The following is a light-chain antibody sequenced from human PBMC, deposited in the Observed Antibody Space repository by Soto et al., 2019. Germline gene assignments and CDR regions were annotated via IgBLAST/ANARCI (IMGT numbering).Light chain of an antibody. CDR2: NYY. CDR3: AAWDNSLNAYV. V-gene: IGLV1-44*01. Sequence: HSVLTQPPSASEIPGQRVTISCSGSSSNIGGNPVNWFQQLPGTAPKLLIYNYYQRPSGVPDRFSGSKSGTSASLAISEPQSEDEADYYCAAWDNSLNAYVFGTGTKVTVL. J-gene: IGLJ1*01. CDR1: SSNIGGNP.